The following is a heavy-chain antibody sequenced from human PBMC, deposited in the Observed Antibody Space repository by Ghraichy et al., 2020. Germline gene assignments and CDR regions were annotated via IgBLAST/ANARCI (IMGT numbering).Heavy chain of an antibody. CDR1: GFTFSSYG. V-gene: IGHV3-33*01. CDR3: ARARGDYYDSFVFNN. CDR2: IWYDGSNK. D-gene: IGHD3-22*01. J-gene: IGHJ4*02. Sequence: GESLNISCAASGFTFSSYGMHWVRQAPGKGLEWVAVIWYDGSNKYYADSVKGRFTISRDNSKNTLYLQMNSLRAEDTAVYYCARARGDYYDSFVFNNWGQGTLVTVSS.